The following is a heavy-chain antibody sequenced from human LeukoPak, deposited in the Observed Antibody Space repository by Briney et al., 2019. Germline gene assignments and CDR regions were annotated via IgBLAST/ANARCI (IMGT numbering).Heavy chain of an antibody. Sequence: GGSLRLSCAASGFTFSSYSMNWVRQAPGKGLEWVSSTSSSSSYIYYADSVKGRFTISRDNAKNSLYLQMNSLRAEDTAVYYCAREGIAAAGSYTFDYWGQGTLVTVSS. CDR2: TSSSSSYI. D-gene: IGHD6-13*01. CDR3: AREGIAAAGSYTFDY. V-gene: IGHV3-21*01. J-gene: IGHJ4*02. CDR1: GFTFSSYS.